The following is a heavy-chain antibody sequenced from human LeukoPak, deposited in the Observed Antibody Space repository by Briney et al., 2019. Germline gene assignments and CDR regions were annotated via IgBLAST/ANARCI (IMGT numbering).Heavy chain of an antibody. CDR3: ARARYVPGFGVGIFDY. Sequence: PSETLSLTCTVSGGSISSYYWSWLRQPPGKGLEWIGYIYYSGSTNYNPSLKSRVTISVDTSKNQFSLKLSSVTAADTAVYYCARARYVPGFGVGIFDYWGQGTLVTVSS. J-gene: IGHJ4*02. CDR1: GGSISSYY. CDR2: IYYSGST. V-gene: IGHV4-59*01. D-gene: IGHD3-3*01.